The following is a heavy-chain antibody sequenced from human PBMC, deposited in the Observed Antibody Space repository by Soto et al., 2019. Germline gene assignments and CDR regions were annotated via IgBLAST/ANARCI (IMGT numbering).Heavy chain of an antibody. V-gene: IGHV3-11*06. CDR1: GLTFSDYY. D-gene: IGHD6-13*01. Sequence: QGQLVESGGGLVKPGGSLRLSCAASGLTFSDYYMSWIRQAPGEGLEWVSYISGSSTYADYADSVKDRFTISRDNARNSLYLQMNSLRAEDTAVYYCAREATGNGMDVWGQGTKVTVSS. CDR3: AREATGNGMDV. CDR2: ISGSSTYA. J-gene: IGHJ6*02.